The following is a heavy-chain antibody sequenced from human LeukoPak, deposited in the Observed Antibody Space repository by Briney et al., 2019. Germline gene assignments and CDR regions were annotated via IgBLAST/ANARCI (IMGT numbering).Heavy chain of an antibody. D-gene: IGHD4-17*01. J-gene: IGHJ4*02. CDR3: AKDMYPYPTYGDYVENPFDY. V-gene: IGHV3-20*04. CDR2: INWNGGST. Sequence: GGSLRLSCAASGFTFDDYGMSWVRQAPGKGLEWVSGINWNGGSTGYADSVKGRFTISRDNSKNTLYLQMNSLRAEDTAVYYCAKDMYPYPTYGDYVENPFDYWGQGTLVTVSS. CDR1: GFTFDDYG.